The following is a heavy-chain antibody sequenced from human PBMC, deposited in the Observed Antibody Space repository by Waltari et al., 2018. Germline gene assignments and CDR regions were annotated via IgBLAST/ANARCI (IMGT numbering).Heavy chain of an antibody. D-gene: IGHD6-13*01. CDR2: INPSGGTT. V-gene: IGHV1-46*01. CDR3: ARALRMAAAVTGAN. CDR1: GYSFADYF. Sequence: QVQLVQSGAEVKKPGAAVNVSCKASGYSFADYFMHWVRQAPGQGLEWMGIINPSGGTTKYAQNFQGRFTVTRDTSTGTVYMELRSLRSEDTAVYYCARALRMAAAVTGANWGQGTLVIVSS. J-gene: IGHJ4*02.